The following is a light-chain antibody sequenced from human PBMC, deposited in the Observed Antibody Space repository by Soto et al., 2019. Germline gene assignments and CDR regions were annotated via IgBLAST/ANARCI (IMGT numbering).Light chain of an antibody. CDR3: QHSGA. V-gene: IGKV1-5*03. CDR1: QNIDSW. CDR2: KAS. J-gene: IGKJ1*01. Sequence: DIQMTQSPSTLSASVGDRVTITCRASQNIDSWLAWHQQKPGKAPKVLIYKASILASGVPSRFSGSGSGTEFIRTISSLLPEYFATYYCQHSGAFGQGTKVEIK.